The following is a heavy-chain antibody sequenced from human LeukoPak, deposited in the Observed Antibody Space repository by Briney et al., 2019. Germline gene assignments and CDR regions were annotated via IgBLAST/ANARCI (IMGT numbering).Heavy chain of an antibody. D-gene: IGHD2-2*01. Sequence: GGPLRLSCAASGFTFSSYAMSWVRQAPGKGLEWVSAISGSGGSTYYADSVKGRFTISRDNSKNTLYLQMNSLRAEDTAVYYCAKLWEYQLDFDYWGQGTLVTVSS. CDR2: ISGSGGST. CDR3: AKLWEYQLDFDY. V-gene: IGHV3-23*01. J-gene: IGHJ4*02. CDR1: GFTFSSYA.